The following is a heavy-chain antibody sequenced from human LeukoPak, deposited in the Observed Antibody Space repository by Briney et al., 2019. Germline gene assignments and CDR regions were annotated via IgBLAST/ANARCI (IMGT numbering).Heavy chain of an antibody. V-gene: IGHV4-39*07. CDR1: GGSIYSTSFY. CDR2: MYYDGST. Sequence: SETLSLACTVSGGSIYSTSFYWGWIRQPPGKGLEWIGSMYYDGSTNYNPSLKSRVTISVDTSKNQFSLKLSSVTAADTAVYYCARLSVDTAMALDYWGQGTLVTVSS. CDR3: ARLSVDTAMALDY. D-gene: IGHD5-18*01. J-gene: IGHJ4*02.